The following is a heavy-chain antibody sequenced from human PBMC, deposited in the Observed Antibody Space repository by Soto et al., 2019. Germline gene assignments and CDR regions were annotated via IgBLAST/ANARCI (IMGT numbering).Heavy chain of an antibody. V-gene: IGHV1-18*01. CDR1: GYTFTSYG. Sequence: QVQLVQSGAEVKKPGASVKVSCKASGYTFTSYGISWVRQAPGQGLEWMGWISAYNGNTNYAQKLQGRVTMTPDTSTSTAYMELRSLRSDDTAVYYCARVGPYYDFWSGYLPPNTWFAPWGQGTLVTVSS. J-gene: IGHJ5*02. CDR3: ARVGPYYDFWSGYLPPNTWFAP. CDR2: ISAYNGNT. D-gene: IGHD3-3*01.